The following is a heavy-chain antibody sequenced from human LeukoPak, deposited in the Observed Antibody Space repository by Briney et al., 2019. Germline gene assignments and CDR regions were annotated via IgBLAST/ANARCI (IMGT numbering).Heavy chain of an antibody. CDR2: IYYSGST. D-gene: IGHD1-26*01. V-gene: IGHV4-39*07. CDR3: ARGYVGSARSFDP. CDR1: GDSITSTYY. J-gene: IGHJ5*02. Sequence: SETLSLTCNVSGDSITSTYYWGWIRQPPGKGLEWIGSIYYSGSTYYNPSLKSRVTISVDTSKNQFSLKLSSVTAADTAVYYCARGYVGSARSFDPWGQGTLVTVSS.